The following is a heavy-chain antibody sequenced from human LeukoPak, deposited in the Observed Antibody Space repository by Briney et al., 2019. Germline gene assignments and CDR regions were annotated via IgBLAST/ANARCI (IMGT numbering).Heavy chain of an antibody. J-gene: IGHJ4*01. V-gene: IGHV3-64*02. CDR1: GFTFNSYA. CDR2: ISSNGGST. CDR3: ARGYCSGGSCPLDY. D-gene: IGHD2-15*01. Sequence: GGSLRLSCAASGFTFNSYAMHWVRQAPGKGLEYVAAISSNGGSTYYADSVKGRFTISRDNSKNTLYLQMGSLRAEDMAVYYCARGYCSGGSCPLDYWAQGTLVTVSS.